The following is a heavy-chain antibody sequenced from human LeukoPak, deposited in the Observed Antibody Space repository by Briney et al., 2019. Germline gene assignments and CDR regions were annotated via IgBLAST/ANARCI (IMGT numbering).Heavy chain of an antibody. CDR3: SSDSSGYHYFDY. D-gene: IGHD3-22*01. CDR2: IYYSEST. V-gene: IGHV4-39*01. CDR1: GGSISSSSYY. J-gene: IGHJ4*02. Sequence: SETLSLTCNVSGGSISSSSYYWGWIHQPPGKGLEWIGRIYYSESTYYNPSLKSRVTISVDTSKSQFSLKVNSVTAADTAIYYCSSDSSGYHYFDYWGQGILVTVSS.